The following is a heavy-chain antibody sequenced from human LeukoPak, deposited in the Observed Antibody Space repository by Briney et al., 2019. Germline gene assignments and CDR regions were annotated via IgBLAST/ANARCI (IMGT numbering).Heavy chain of an antibody. J-gene: IGHJ4*02. CDR1: GFTFDDYA. Sequence: GGSLRLSCAASGFTFDDYAMHWVRQAPGKGLEWVSGISWNSGSIGYADSVKGRFTISRDNAKNSLYLQMNSLRAEDTALYYCARVGGDGYNYRYYFDYWGQGTLVTVSS. V-gene: IGHV3-9*01. D-gene: IGHD5-24*01. CDR3: ARVGGDGYNYRYYFDY. CDR2: ISWNSGSI.